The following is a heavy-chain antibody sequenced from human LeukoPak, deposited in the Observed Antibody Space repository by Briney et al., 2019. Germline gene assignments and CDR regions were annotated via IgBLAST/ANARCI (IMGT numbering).Heavy chain of an antibody. J-gene: IGHJ3*02. Sequence: ASVKVSCKASGYTFTNFGISWVRQAPGQGLEWMGWINTYNGNTNYAQKFQGRVTITADKSTSTAYMELSSLRSEDTAVYYCAREGGFYDSSGYYHGGAFDIWGQGTMVTVSS. CDR3: AREGGFYDSSGYYHGGAFDI. D-gene: IGHD3-22*01. V-gene: IGHV1-18*01. CDR1: GYTFTNFG. CDR2: INTYNGNT.